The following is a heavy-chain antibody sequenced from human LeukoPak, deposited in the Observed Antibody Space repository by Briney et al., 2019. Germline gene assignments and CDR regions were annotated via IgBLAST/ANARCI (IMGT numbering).Heavy chain of an antibody. CDR2: IYHSGST. V-gene: IGHV4-39*07. J-gene: IGHJ4*02. D-gene: IGHD3-10*01. CDR3: ARRTYYYGSGSYYLVGSKGPTDY. CDR1: GGSISSSNYY. Sequence: SETLSLTCTVSGGSISSSNYYWGWIRQPPGKGLEWIGNIYHSGSTYYNPSLKSRVSISIDTSKNQFSLKLSSVTAADTAVYYCARRTYYYGSGSYYLVGSKGPTDYWGQGTLVTVSS.